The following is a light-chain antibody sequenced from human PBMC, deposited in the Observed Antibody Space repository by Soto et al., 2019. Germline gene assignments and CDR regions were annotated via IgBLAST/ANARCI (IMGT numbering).Light chain of an antibody. CDR3: QQRSDWPPIT. CDR2: DAS. Sequence: VVLTQSPDTLSLSPGDRATLSCRASQSVSTYLAWYQQKPGQAPRLLIYDASNRAAGIPARFSGSGSGTDFTLTISSLEPEDFAVYYCQQRSDWPPITFGQGTRLEI. CDR1: QSVSTY. V-gene: IGKV3-11*01. J-gene: IGKJ5*01.